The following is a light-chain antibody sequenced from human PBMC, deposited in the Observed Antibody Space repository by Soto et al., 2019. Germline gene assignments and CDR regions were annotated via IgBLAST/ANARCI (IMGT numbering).Light chain of an antibody. V-gene: IGKV1-17*01. Sequence: DIQMTQSPSSLSASVGARVPITCRARQGIRNDLGWYQQKPGKAPKRLIYAASSLQSGVPSRFSGSGSGTGFILTISSLQPEDFATYYCQQYDSYSWTFGQGTKVDIK. CDR3: QQYDSYSWT. CDR2: AAS. CDR1: QGIRND. J-gene: IGKJ1*01.